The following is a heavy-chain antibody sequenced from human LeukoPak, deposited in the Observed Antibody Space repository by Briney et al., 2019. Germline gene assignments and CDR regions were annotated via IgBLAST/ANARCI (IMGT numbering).Heavy chain of an antibody. CDR2: ISGSGGST. J-gene: IGHJ4*02. CDR1: GFTFSSYA. CDR3: AKDQGIAAAATLFDY. Sequence: GGSLRLSCAASGFTFSSYAMSWVRQAPGKGLEWVSAISGSGGSTDYADSVKGRFTISRDNSKNTLYLQMNSLRAEDTAVYYCAKDQGIAAAATLFDYWGQGTLVIVSS. V-gene: IGHV3-23*01. D-gene: IGHD6-13*01.